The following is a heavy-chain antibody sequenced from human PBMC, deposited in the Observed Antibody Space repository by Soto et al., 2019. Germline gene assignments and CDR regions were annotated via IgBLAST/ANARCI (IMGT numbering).Heavy chain of an antibody. CDR2: IYPGDSDT. J-gene: IGHJ5*02. CDR3: ARIVVVAATPSWFDP. V-gene: IGHV5-51*01. Sequence: TGESLKISCNGSGYSFTSYWIGWGRQMPGKGLEWMGIIYPGDSDTRYSPSFQGQVTISADKSISTAYLQWSSLRASDTAMYYCARIVVVAATPSWFDPWGQGTLVTVSS. D-gene: IGHD2-15*01. CDR1: GYSFTSYW.